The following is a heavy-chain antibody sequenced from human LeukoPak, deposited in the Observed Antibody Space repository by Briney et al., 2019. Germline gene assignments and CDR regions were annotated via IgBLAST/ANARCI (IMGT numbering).Heavy chain of an antibody. J-gene: IGHJ4*02. D-gene: IGHD3-22*01. CDR3: ARDRYYYDNSGSLDY. CDR1: GFSVSSNY. CDR2: IYSGGST. V-gene: IGHV3-53*01. Sequence: GGSLRLSCAASGFSVSSNYMSWVRQAPGKGLEWVSVIYSGGSTYYADSVKGRFTISRDNSKNTLYLQMNSLRAEDTAVYYCARDRYYYDNSGSLDYWGQGTLVTVSS.